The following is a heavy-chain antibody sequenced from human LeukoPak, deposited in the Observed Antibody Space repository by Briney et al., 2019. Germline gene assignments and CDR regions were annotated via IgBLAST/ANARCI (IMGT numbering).Heavy chain of an antibody. V-gene: IGHV6-1*01. D-gene: IGHD1-7*01. Sequence: SQTLSLTCAISGDSVSSNSAAWNWIRQSPSIGLEWLGRTYYRSKWYNDYAISVKSRITINPDTSKNQFSLQLNSVTPEDTAVYYCARENWNYVYFDYWGQGTLVTVSS. CDR3: ARENWNYVYFDY. J-gene: IGHJ4*02. CDR1: GDSVSSNSAA. CDR2: TYYRSKWYN.